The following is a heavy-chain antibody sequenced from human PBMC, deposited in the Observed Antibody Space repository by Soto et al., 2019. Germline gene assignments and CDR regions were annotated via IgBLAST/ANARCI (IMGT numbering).Heavy chain of an antibody. CDR3: VRELTPFHNNTWYDALYI. V-gene: IGHV3-7*01. D-gene: IGHD6-13*01. J-gene: IGHJ3*02. Sequence: EVQLVESGGGLVQPGGSLRLSCAASEFSFSSFWMTWVRQAPGKGLEWVANINEDGSRKNYEDSVKGRFTSSTDDAKNSLYLQMDSLRAEDTAVYYCVRELTPFHNNTWYDALYIWGQGTRVTVSS. CDR1: EFSFSSFW. CDR2: INEDGSRK.